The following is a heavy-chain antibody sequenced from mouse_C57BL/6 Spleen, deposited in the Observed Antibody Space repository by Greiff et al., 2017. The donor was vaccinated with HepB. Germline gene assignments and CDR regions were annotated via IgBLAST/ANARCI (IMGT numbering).Heavy chain of an antibody. CDR2: IDPEDGDT. CDR1: GFNIKDYY. Sequence: VQLQQSGAELVRPGASVKLSCTASGFNIKDYYMHWVKQRPEQGLEWIGRIDPEDGDTEYAPKFQGKATMTADTSSNTSYLQLSSLTSEDTAVYYCTRGLRSFAYWGQGTLVTVSA. CDR3: TRGLRSFAY. D-gene: IGHD2-2*01. J-gene: IGHJ3*01. V-gene: IGHV14-1*01.